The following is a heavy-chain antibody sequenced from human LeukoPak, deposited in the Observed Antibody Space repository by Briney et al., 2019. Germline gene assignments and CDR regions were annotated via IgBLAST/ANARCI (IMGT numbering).Heavy chain of an antibody. CDR1: GFTFTEYW. J-gene: IGHJ4*02. D-gene: IGHD1-26*01. CDR3: VRDGYTGSYYDY. V-gene: IGHV3-7*05. CDR2: IKTDGSEK. Sequence: GGSLRLSCVASGFTFTEYWMSWVRQAPGKGLEWLANIKTDGSEKYYVDSVEGRFTISRDNAKTSLYLQMNSLRAEDTAVYYCVRDGYTGSYYDYWGQGTLVTVSS.